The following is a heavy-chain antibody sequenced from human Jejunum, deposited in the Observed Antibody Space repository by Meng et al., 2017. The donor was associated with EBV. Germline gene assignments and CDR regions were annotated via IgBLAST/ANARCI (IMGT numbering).Heavy chain of an antibody. CDR3: AKLPQAMEWFRDFYFDY. J-gene: IGHJ4*02. V-gene: IGHV3-23*04. CDR1: GFTFSSYG. Sequence: VRLVESGGVLVQPGGSLRLSCAASGFTFSSYGRSWVRQAPGKGLEWVSGISGSGDSTYNADSVKGRFTISRDNSKNTLSLQMNSLRAEDTAVYYCAKLPQAMEWFRDFYFDYWGQGTLVTVSS. D-gene: IGHD3-10*01. CDR2: ISGSGDST.